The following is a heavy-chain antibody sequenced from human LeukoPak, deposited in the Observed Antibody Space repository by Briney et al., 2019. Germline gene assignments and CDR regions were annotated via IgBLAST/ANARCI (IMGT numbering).Heavy chain of an antibody. CDR1: GFTFSRYS. V-gene: IGHV3-48*04. D-gene: IGHD1-26*01. Sequence: GGSLRLSCAASGFTFSRYSMNWVRQAPGKGLEWVSYISRSSSTIHYADSVKGRFTISRDNAKSSLYLQMNSLRAEDTAVYYCASWEPGLEPFDYWGQGTLVTVSS. CDR2: ISRSSSTI. J-gene: IGHJ4*02. CDR3: ASWEPGLEPFDY.